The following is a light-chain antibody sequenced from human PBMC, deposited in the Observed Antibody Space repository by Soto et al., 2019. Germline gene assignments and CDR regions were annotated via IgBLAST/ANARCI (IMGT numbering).Light chain of an antibody. CDR2: AAS. CDR3: QQYSDLPMT. Sequence: EIVMTQSPATLSLSPGERASLSCRASQSVSSNVAWYQQKRGQAPRLLIYAASTRATGIPTRFSGSASGTDLTLTISRLEPEDFAVYFCQQYSDLPMTFGQGTRVESK. J-gene: IGKJ5*01. V-gene: IGKV3-15*01. CDR1: QSVSSN.